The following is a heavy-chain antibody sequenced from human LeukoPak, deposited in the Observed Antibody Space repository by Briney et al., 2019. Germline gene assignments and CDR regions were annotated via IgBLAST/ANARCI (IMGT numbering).Heavy chain of an antibody. V-gene: IGHV4-38-2*02. CDR2: IYHSGST. CDR1: GYSISSGYY. CDR3: ARDHGYSSSSYAYYYYYYMDV. D-gene: IGHD6-6*01. J-gene: IGHJ6*03. Sequence: SETLSLTCTASGYSISSGYYWGWIRQPPGKGLEWIGSIYHSGSTYYNPSLKSRVTISVDTSKNQFSLKLSSVTAADTAVYYCARDHGYSSSSYAYYYYYYMDVWGKGTTVTVSS.